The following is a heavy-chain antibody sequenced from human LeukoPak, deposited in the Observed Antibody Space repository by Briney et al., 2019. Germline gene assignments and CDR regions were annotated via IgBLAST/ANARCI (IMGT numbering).Heavy chain of an antibody. CDR1: GFTFSSYA. V-gene: IGHV3-30*02. J-gene: IGHJ6*03. CDR2: ISYDGSNK. Sequence: PGGSLRLSCAASGFTFSSYAMHWVRQAPGKGLECVAFISYDGSNKFYVDSVEGRFTISRDDSKNTLYLQMNSLRAEDTATYYCARERTGYYMAVWGKGTTVTISS. CDR3: ARERTGYYMAV. D-gene: IGHD1-14*01.